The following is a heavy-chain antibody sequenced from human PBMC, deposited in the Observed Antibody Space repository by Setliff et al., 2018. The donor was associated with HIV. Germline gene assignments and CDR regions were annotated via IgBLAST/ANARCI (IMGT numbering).Heavy chain of an antibody. Sequence: SETLSLTCAVYGGSFSVYYWNWIRQPPGKGLEWIGEINHSGSTNYNPSLKSRVTISVDTSKNQFSLKLTSVTAADTAVYYCARALRGVITTLSYFDYWGQGTLVTVPQ. D-gene: IGHD3-22*01. CDR1: GGSFSVYY. V-gene: IGHV4-34*01. CDR2: INHSGST. CDR3: ARALRGVITTLSYFDY. J-gene: IGHJ4*02.